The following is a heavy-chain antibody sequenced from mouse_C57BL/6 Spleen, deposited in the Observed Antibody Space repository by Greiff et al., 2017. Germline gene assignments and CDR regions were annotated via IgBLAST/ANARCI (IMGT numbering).Heavy chain of an antibody. V-gene: IGHV1-69*01. CDR1: GYTFTSYW. Sequence: QVQLKESGAELVMPGASVKLSCKASGYTFTSYWMHWVKQRPGQGLEWIGEIDPSDSYTNYNQKFKGKSTLTVDKSSTTAYMQLSSLTSEDSAVYYCARGGAQAFDYWGQGTTLTVSS. CDR2: IDPSDSYT. D-gene: IGHD3-2*02. CDR3: ARGGAQAFDY. J-gene: IGHJ2*01.